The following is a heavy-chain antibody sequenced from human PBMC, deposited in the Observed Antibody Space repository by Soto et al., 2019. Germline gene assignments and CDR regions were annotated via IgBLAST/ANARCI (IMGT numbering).Heavy chain of an antibody. D-gene: IGHD1-1*01. CDR1: GFTFSSYA. J-gene: IGHJ6*02. Sequence: QVQLVESGGGVVQPGRSLRLSCAASGFTFSSYAMHWVRQAPGKGLEWVAVISYDGSNKYYADSVKGRFTISRDNSKNTLYLQMNSLRAEDTAVYYCARDRASTGRRAGGMDVWGQGTTVTVSS. V-gene: IGHV3-30-3*01. CDR3: ARDRASTGRRAGGMDV. CDR2: ISYDGSNK.